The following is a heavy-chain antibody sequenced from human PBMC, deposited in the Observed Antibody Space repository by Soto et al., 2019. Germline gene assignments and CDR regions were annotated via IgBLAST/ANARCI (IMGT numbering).Heavy chain of an antibody. CDR3: ARPDFGDYWYFDL. CDR2: IIPALGTA. CDR1: GGTFSSHT. V-gene: IGHV1-69*08. D-gene: IGHD4-17*01. Sequence: QDQLVQSGAEVKKPGSSVKVSCKASGGTFSSHTFSWVRQAPGQGLEWMGRIIPALGTATYAQKFQGRVTISADDSATTVYMELNSIRSEDTAVYYCARPDFGDYWYFDLWGRGTLVTVSS. J-gene: IGHJ2*01.